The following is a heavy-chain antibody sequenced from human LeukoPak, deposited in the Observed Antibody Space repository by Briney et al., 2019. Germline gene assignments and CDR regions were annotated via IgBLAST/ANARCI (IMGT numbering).Heavy chain of an antibody. CDR1: GFTFDDYA. CDR3: AKDWASSGGGLDYYYGMDV. Sequence: GGSLRLSCAASGFTFDDYAMPWVRQAPGKGLEWVSGISWNSGSIGYADSVKGRFTISRDNAKNSLYLQMNSLRAEDTALYYCAKDWASSGGGLDYYYGMDVWGQGTTVTVSS. CDR2: ISWNSGSI. V-gene: IGHV3-9*01. J-gene: IGHJ6*02. D-gene: IGHD2-15*01.